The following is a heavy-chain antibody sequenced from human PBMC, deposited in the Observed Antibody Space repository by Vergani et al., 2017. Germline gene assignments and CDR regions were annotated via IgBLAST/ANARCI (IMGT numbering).Heavy chain of an antibody. CDR3: AKHTMVRGVIIPSNWFDH. Sequence: QVQLVQSGAEVKKPGSSVKVSCKASGGTFSSYAISWVRQAPGQGLEWMGGIIPIFGTANYAQKFQGRVTITADESTSTAYMELSSLRSEDTAVYYCAKHTMVRGVIIPSNWFDHWGQGTLVTVSS. CDR2: IIPIFGTA. V-gene: IGHV1-69*01. D-gene: IGHD3-10*01. J-gene: IGHJ5*02. CDR1: GGTFSSYA.